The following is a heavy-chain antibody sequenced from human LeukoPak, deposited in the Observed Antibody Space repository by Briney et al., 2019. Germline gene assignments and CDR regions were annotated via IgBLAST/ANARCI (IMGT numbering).Heavy chain of an antibody. CDR3: ARDIGNHFGGLDHYYYDY. D-gene: IGHD2-15*01. J-gene: IGHJ4*02. CDR1: GGSISSYY. Sequence: PSETLSLTCTVSGGSISSYYWNWIRQPARKGLEWIGRIYNNESTWSNPSLKSRVSMSIDTSKNQFSLKLSSVTAADAAVYYCARDIGNHFGGLDHYYYDYWGPGTLVTVSS. CDR2: IYNNEST. V-gene: IGHV4-4*07.